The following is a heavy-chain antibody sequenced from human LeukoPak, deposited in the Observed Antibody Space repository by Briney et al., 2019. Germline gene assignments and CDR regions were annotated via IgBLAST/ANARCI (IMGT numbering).Heavy chain of an antibody. V-gene: IGHV3-13*04. J-gene: IGHJ3*02. CDR2: IGTAGDT. Sequence: GGSLRLSCAASGFTFSSYDMHWVRQATGKGLEWVSAIGTAGDTYYPGSVKGRFTISRENAKNSLYLQMNGLRAGDTAVYYCARGISSGWYFGAFDIWGQGTMVTVSS. D-gene: IGHD6-19*01. CDR1: GFTFSSYD. CDR3: ARGISSGWYFGAFDI.